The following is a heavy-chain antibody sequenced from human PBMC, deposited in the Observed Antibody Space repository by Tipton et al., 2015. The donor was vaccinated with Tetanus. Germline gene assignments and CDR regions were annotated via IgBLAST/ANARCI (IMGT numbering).Heavy chain of an antibody. D-gene: IGHD2-15*01. CDR2: INSNNGGT. Sequence: QVQLVQSGAEVTKPGASVKVSCRASGYSFTGYYIHWLRQAPGQGLEWMGCINSNNGGTNYAQKFQGSVTMTRDTSISTAYMELSRLRSDDAAVYYCVRPDRYCTGGSCYLALDSWGQGTLITISS. CDR3: VRPDRYCTGGSCYLALDS. J-gene: IGHJ5*01. V-gene: IGHV1-2*02. CDR1: GYSFTGYY.